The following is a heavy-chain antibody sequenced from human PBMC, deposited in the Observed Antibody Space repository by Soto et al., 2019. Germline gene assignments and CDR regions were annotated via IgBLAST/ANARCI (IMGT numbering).Heavy chain of an antibody. CDR3: AKALRSGRDYYGMDV. CDR2: ISYDGSNK. V-gene: IGHV3-30*18. D-gene: IGHD2-15*01. CDR1: GFTFSSYG. J-gene: IGHJ6*02. Sequence: QVQLVESGGGVVQPGRSLRLSCAASGFTFSSYGMHWVRQAPGKGLEWVAVISYDGSNKYYADSVKGRFTISRDNSKTTLYLQMNSLRAEDTAVYYCAKALRSGRDYYGMDVWGQGTTVTVSS.